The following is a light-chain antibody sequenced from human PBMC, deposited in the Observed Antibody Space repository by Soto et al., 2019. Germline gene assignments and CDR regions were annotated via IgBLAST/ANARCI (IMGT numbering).Light chain of an antibody. V-gene: IGKV1-39*01. CDR3: QQSYSTPLI. Sequence: DIQMTQSPSSLSASVGDRVTITCRASQSISSYLNWYQQKPGKAPKLLIYDASSLQSGVPSRFSGSGSGTDFTLTISNLQPEDFATYYCQQSYSTPLIFGGGTKVEIK. J-gene: IGKJ4*01. CDR2: DAS. CDR1: QSISSY.